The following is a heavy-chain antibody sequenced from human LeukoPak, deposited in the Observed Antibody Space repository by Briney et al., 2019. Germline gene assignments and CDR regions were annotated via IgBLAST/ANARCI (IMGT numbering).Heavy chain of an antibody. Sequence: GGSLRLSCAASGFTFSSYGMHWVRQAPGKGLEWVAFIRYDGSNKYYADSVKGRFTISRDNSKNTLYLQMNSLRAEDTAVYYCAKDTTYYDFWSGYSAFDYWGQGTLVTVSS. CDR3: AKDTTYYDFWSGYSAFDY. CDR1: GFTFSSYG. V-gene: IGHV3-30*02. CDR2: IRYDGSNK. D-gene: IGHD3-3*01. J-gene: IGHJ4*02.